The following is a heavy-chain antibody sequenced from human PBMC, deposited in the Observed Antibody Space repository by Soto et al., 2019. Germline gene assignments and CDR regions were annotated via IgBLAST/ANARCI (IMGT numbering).Heavy chain of an antibody. CDR2: ISYDGSNK. D-gene: IGHD2-15*01. V-gene: IGHV3-30-3*01. CDR3: VRDFSRVVVAPGY. J-gene: IGHJ4*02. Sequence: QVQLVESGGGVVRPGRSLTLSCVASGFTFTNYAMHWVRQAPGKGLRWVAVISYDGSNKYYADSVKSPFTISGDNSKDTVYLQMNSLRAEDTAVYYFVRDFSRVVVAPGYWGQGTLVTVSS. CDR1: GFTFTNYA.